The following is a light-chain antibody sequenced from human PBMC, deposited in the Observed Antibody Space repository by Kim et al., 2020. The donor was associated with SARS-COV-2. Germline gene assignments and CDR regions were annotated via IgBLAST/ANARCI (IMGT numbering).Light chain of an antibody. CDR1: QSVSSSY. Sequence: EIVLTQSPGTLSLSPGERATLSCRASQSVSSSYLAWYQQKPGQAPSLLIYEASSRATGIPDRFSGSGSGTDFTLTISRLEPEDFAVYYCQQYCRSPPWTFGQGTKVEIK. CDR2: EAS. CDR3: QQYCRSPPWT. V-gene: IGKV3-20*01. J-gene: IGKJ1*01.